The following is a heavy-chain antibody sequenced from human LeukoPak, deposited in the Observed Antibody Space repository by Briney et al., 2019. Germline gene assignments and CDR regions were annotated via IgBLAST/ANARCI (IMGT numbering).Heavy chain of an antibody. CDR1: GGSIINSGYY. D-gene: IGHD3-22*01. Sequence: NPSETLSLTCTVSGGSIINSGYYWAWMRQAPGKGLEWIGYIYYSGSTNYNPSLKSRVTISVDTSKSQFSLKLSSVTAADTAVYYCARLVSSGYYRDAFDLWGQGTMVTVSS. V-gene: IGHV4-61*05. CDR3: ARLVSSGYYRDAFDL. CDR2: IYYSGST. J-gene: IGHJ3*01.